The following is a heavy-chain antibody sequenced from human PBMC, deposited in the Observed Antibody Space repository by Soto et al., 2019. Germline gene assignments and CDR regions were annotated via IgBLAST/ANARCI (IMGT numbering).Heavy chain of an antibody. Sequence: RLSCAASGFTFSSYWMSWVRQAPGKGLEWVANIKQDGSEKYYIDSVKGRFTISRDNSKNTLYLQMNSLRAADTAVYYCAKDWTSIWGQGTMVTVSS. CDR2: IKQDGSEK. V-gene: IGHV3-7*05. D-gene: IGHD3-3*01. CDR1: GFTFSSYW. CDR3: AKDWTSI. J-gene: IGHJ3*02.